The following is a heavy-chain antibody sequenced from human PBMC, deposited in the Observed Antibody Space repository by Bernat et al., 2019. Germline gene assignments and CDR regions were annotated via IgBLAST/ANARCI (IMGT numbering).Heavy chain of an antibody. V-gene: IGHV3-33*01. J-gene: IGHJ4*02. CDR2: IWYDGSNK. D-gene: IGHD4-11*01. Sequence: QVQLVESGGGVVQPGRSLRLSCAASGFTFSSYGMHWVRHAPGKGLEWVAVIWYDGSNKYYADSVKGRFTISRDNSKNTLYLQMNSLRAEDTAVYYCARERDDYSNYADYWGQGTLVTVS. CDR3: ARERDDYSNYADY. CDR1: GFTFSSYG.